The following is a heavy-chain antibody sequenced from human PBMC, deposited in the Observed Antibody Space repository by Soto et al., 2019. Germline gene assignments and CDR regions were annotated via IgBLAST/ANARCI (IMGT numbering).Heavy chain of an antibody. D-gene: IGHD2-21*01. V-gene: IGHV3-74*01. J-gene: IGHJ4*02. Sequence: EVQLVESGGGLVQPGGSLRLSCAASGFTFSSYWMHWVRQAPGEGLVWVSRINTEGSTRSYADSVKGRFTISRDNAKNTLFLQMNSLRADDTAVYYCARVAYGAYHFDYWGQGTLVT. CDR1: GFTFSSYW. CDR3: ARVAYGAYHFDY. CDR2: INTEGSTR.